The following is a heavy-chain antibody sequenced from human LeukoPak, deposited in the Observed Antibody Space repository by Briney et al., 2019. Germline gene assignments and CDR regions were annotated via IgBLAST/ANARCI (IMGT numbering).Heavy chain of an antibody. D-gene: IGHD3-10*01. J-gene: IGHJ4*02. CDR3: ATQESGFDY. Sequence: GALRLSSAAPGFTLNNYWVHWVRHAPGKGGGWVSRINSDGSSTSYADSVKGRFTISRDNAKNTLYLQMNSLRAEDTAVYYCATQESGFDYWGQGTLVTVSS. CDR2: INSDGSST. V-gene: IGHV3-74*01. CDR1: GFTLNNYW.